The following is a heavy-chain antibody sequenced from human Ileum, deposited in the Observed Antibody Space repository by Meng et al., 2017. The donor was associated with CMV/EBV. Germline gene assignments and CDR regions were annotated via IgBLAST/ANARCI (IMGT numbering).Heavy chain of an antibody. J-gene: IGHJ4*02. Sequence: SCAASGFTFSSYSMNWVRQAPGKALEWVSSISSSSSYIYYADSAKGRFTISRDNAKNSLYLQMNSLRAEDTAVYYCARARADWTMDDYWGQGTLVTVSS. CDR3: ARARADWTMDDY. V-gene: IGHV3-21*01. D-gene: IGHD1-1*01. CDR2: ISSSSSYI. CDR1: GFTFSSYS.